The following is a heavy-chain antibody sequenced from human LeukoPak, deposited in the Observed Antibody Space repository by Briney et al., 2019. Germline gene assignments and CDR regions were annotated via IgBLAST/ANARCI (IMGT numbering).Heavy chain of an antibody. J-gene: IGHJ2*01. Sequence: ASEKVSCKASGYTFTSYGISWVRQAPGQGLEWMGWISAYNGNTNYAQKLQGRVTMTTDTSTSTAYMELRSLRSDDTAVYYCARSGHSDILTGYYYWYFDLWGRGTLVTVSS. V-gene: IGHV1-18*01. CDR2: ISAYNGNT. CDR3: ARSGHSDILTGYYYWYFDL. D-gene: IGHD3-9*01. CDR1: GYTFTSYG.